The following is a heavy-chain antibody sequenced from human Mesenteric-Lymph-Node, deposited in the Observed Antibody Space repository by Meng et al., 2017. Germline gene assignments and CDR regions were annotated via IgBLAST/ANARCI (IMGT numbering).Heavy chain of an antibody. CDR3: ARGRRGNYNWVSGSDY. D-gene: IGHD1-20*01. J-gene: IGHJ4*02. V-gene: IGHV1-8*01. CDR2: MNPNSGNT. CDR1: GYTFTSYD. Sequence: ASVKVSCKASGYTFTSYDINWVRQATGQGLEWMGWMNPNSGNTGYAQKFQGRVTMTRNTSISTAYMELSSLRSEDTAVYYCARGRRGNYNWVSGSDYWGQGTLVTVSS.